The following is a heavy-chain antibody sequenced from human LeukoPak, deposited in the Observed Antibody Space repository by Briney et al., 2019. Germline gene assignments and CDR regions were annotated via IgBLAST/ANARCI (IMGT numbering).Heavy chain of an antibody. Sequence: GGSLRLSCAASGFTFSSYEMNWVRQAPGKGLEWVSYISSSGSTIYYADSVKGRFTISRDNAKNSLYLQMNSLRAEDTAVYYCARGGIVLMVYPADYWGQGTLVTVSS. J-gene: IGHJ4*02. V-gene: IGHV3-48*03. D-gene: IGHD2-8*01. CDR2: ISSSGSTI. CDR3: ARGGIVLMVYPADY. CDR1: GFTFSSYE.